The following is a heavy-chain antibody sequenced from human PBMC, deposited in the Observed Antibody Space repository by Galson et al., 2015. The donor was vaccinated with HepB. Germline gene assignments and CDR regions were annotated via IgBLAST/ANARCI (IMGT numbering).Heavy chain of an antibody. Sequence: SLRLSCAASGFPLSFSAMSWVRQAPGKGLEWVSAISGDGSYTYDADSVRGRFTVSRDNSKNTVYLQMNNLRAEDTAIYYCAKRPESNWNYADWFDAWGQGTLVTVSS. J-gene: IGHJ5*02. CDR3: AKRPESNWNYADWFDA. D-gene: IGHD1-7*01. V-gene: IGHV3-23*01. CDR1: GFPLSFSA. CDR2: ISGDGSYT.